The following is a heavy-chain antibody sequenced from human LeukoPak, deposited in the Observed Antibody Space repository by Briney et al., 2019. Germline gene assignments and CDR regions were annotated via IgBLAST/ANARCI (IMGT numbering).Heavy chain of an antibody. CDR1: GFSFTTYG. Sequence: GGSLRLSCSASGFSFTTYGMHRVRQAPGKGLEWVAFISYDGGKRYFADSVKGRFSISRDNSASALFLDMDSLRTEDTAVYYCAKGLRWFGNFYFNFFDHWGQGILVTVSS. J-gene: IGHJ4*02. V-gene: IGHV3-30*18. CDR3: AKGLRWFGNFYFNFFDH. CDR2: ISYDGGKR. D-gene: IGHD3-10*01.